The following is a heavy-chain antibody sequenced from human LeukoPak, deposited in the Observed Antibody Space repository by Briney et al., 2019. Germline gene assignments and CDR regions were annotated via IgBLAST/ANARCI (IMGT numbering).Heavy chain of an antibody. D-gene: IGHD2-2*01. J-gene: IGHJ5*02. CDR1: GYTFTDYY. V-gene: IGHV1-2*02. CDR3: ARVGRYCTSTSCEGWFDP. Sequence: ASVKVSCKGSGYTFTDYYVHWVRQAPGQGLEWMGWNNHNSGGSLYAQKFQGRVTMTRDTSISTAYMELSRLRSDDTAMYYCARVGRYCTSTSCEGWFDPWGQGTLVTVSS. CDR2: NNHNSGGS.